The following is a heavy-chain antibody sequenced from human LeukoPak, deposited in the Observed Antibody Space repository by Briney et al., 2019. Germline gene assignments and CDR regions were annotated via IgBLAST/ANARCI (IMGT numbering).Heavy chain of an antibody. CDR2: IYSSGST. V-gene: IGHV4-61*02. CDR1: GVSISTGSYY. Sequence: SETLSLTCTVSGVSISTGSYYWSWIRRPAGKGLEWIGRIYSSGSTNYSPSFKSRVTISVDTSKNQFSLNLSSVTAADTAVYYCARGEYDSSAYWGYYFENWGQGTLVTVSS. CDR3: ARGEYDSSAYWGYYFEN. D-gene: IGHD3-22*01. J-gene: IGHJ4*02.